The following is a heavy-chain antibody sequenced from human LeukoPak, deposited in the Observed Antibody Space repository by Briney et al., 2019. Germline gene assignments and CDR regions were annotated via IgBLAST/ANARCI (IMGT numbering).Heavy chain of an antibody. Sequence: GGSLRLSCAASGFTFSSYSMNWVRQAPGKGLEWVSSISSSSSYIYYADSVKGRFTISRDNSKNTLYLQMNSLRAEDTAVYYCAKDRLGYCSSNSCYTKFDYWGQGTLVTVSS. CDR2: ISSSSSYI. CDR1: GFTFSSYS. V-gene: IGHV3-21*04. J-gene: IGHJ4*02. D-gene: IGHD2-2*02. CDR3: AKDRLGYCSSNSCYTKFDY.